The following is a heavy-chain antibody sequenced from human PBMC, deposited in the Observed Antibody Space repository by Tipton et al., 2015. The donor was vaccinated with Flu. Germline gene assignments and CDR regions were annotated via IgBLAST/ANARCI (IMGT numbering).Heavy chain of an antibody. J-gene: IGHJ4*02. V-gene: IGHV3-15*01. CDR3: TKGHHGGLSQIDY. Sequence: VQLVQSGGGLVKPGGSLRLSCVLSGFPFTDAWMTWVRQAPGKGLEWLGRIKRISDGGTTEYAAPVKGRFSISKEYSTNTLFLQLNSLRIEDTAVYYCTKGHHGGLSQIDYWGQGSLVTVSS. D-gene: IGHD3-16*02. CDR1: GFPFTDAW. CDR2: IKRISDGGTT.